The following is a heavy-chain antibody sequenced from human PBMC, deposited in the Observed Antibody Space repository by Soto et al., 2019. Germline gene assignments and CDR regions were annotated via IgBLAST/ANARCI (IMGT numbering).Heavy chain of an antibody. CDR3: ARAGLKTSSPYLFDV. Sequence: PSETLSLTCSVSGVSIRSGGLYWSWVRQHPGKGLTLIGYISYSGSTYYNPSLQSRVTISVATSENQFSLTLSSVTAADTAVYYCARAGLKTSSPYLFDVWGQGTMVTVSS. CDR2: ISYSGST. D-gene: IGHD2-2*01. J-gene: IGHJ3*01. V-gene: IGHV4-31*03. CDR1: GVSIRSGGLY.